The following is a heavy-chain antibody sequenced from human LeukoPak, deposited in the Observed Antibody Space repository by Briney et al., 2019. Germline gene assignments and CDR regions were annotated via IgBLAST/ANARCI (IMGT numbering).Heavy chain of an antibody. V-gene: IGHV3-23*01. Sequence: GGPLRLSCAASGFTFSSYAMSWVRQAPGKGLEWVSAISGSGGSTYYADSVKGRFTISRDNSKNTLYLQMNSLRAEDTAVYYCAKDSSDYSNPPWYYWGQGTLVTVSS. CDR1: GFTFSSYA. D-gene: IGHD4-11*01. J-gene: IGHJ4*02. CDR3: AKDSSDYSNPPWYY. CDR2: ISGSGGST.